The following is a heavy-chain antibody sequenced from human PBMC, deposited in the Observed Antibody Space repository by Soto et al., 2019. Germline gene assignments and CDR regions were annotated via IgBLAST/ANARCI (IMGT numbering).Heavy chain of an antibody. Sequence: QVQLVQSGAEVKKPGSSMKVSCKASGGTFNSYDINWVRQAPGQGLEWMGGIIPIVETPKYAQKFPCGVTITADESTNTVYMELSSLRSADTAMYYCARLSRPNYYATSGFFKGNGFDPWGQGILVTVSS. CDR1: GGTFNSYD. D-gene: IGHD3-22*01. J-gene: IGHJ5*02. V-gene: IGHV1-69*01. CDR3: ARLSRPNYYATSGFFKGNGFDP. CDR2: IIPIVETP.